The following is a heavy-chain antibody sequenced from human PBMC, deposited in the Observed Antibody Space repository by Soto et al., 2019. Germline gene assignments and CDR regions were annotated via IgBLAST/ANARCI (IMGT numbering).Heavy chain of an antibody. CDR2: IIPIFGTA. D-gene: IGHD2-21*02. V-gene: IGHV1-69*13. Sequence: SVKVSCKASGGTFSSYAISWVRQAPGQGLEWMGGIIPIFGTANYAQKFQGRVTITADESTSTAYMELSSLRSEDTAVYYGARRPVVTLRYYYYGMDVWGQGTTVTVSS. CDR3: ARRPVVTLRYYYYGMDV. CDR1: GGTFSSYA. J-gene: IGHJ6*02.